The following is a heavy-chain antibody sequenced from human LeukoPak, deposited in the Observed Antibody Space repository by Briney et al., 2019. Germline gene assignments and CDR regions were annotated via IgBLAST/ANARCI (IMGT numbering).Heavy chain of an antibody. CDR3: AKDPSYCSSTSCYTAYFQH. D-gene: IGHD2-2*02. V-gene: IGHV3-7*01. Sequence: GGSLRLSCAASGFTFSSYWMSWVRQAPGKGLEWVANIKQDGSEKYYVDSVKGRFTISRDNAKNSLYLQMNSLRAEDTAVYYCAKDPSYCSSTSCYTAYFQHWGQGTLVTVSS. CDR1: GFTFSSYW. J-gene: IGHJ1*01. CDR2: IKQDGSEK.